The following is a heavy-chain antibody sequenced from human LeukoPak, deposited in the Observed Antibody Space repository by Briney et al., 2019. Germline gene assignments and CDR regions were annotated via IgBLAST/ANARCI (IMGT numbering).Heavy chain of an antibody. CDR1: GFTFDDYA. D-gene: IGHD3-22*01. J-gene: IGHJ4*02. V-gene: IGHV3-9*01. CDR2: ISWNSGSI. Sequence: GGSLRLSCAASGFTFDDYAMHWVRHAPGKGLEWVSGISWNSGSIGYADSVKGRFTISRDNAKNSLYLQMNSLRAEDTALYYCAKGLYYDSSGYFDYWGQGTLVTVSS. CDR3: AKGLYYDSSGYFDY.